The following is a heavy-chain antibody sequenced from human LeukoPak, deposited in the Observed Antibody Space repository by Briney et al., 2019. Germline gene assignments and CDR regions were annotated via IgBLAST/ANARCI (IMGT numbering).Heavy chain of an antibody. Sequence: GGSLRLSCAASGFTFSNAWMSWVRQAPGKGLEWVGLIKNKVDGGTTDYAAPVKGRFTISRDDSKNTLYLQMNSLKTEDTAVYYCTTIPELRFLEWLLPFDYWGQGTLVTVSS. D-gene: IGHD3-3*01. J-gene: IGHJ4*02. CDR2: IKNKVDGGTT. CDR3: TTIPELRFLEWLLPFDY. V-gene: IGHV3-15*01. CDR1: GFTFSNAW.